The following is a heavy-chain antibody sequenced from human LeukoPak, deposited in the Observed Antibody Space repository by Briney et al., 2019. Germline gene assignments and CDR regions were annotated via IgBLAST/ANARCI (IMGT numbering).Heavy chain of an antibody. J-gene: IGHJ4*02. Sequence: SETLSLTCTVSGGSISNYYWNWIRQPPGKGLEWIGYIYYSGGTNSNPSLKSRVTISVDTSKNQFSLKLSSVTAADTAVYYCARAGQFISARPISFDYWGQGTLVTVSS. CDR3: ARAGQFISARPISFDY. CDR1: GGSISNYY. D-gene: IGHD6-6*01. CDR2: IYYSGGT. V-gene: IGHV4-59*01.